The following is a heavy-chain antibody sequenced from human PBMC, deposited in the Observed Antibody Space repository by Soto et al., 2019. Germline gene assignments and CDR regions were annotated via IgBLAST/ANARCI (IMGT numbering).Heavy chain of an antibody. J-gene: IGHJ4*02. V-gene: IGHV3-21*01. CDR1: GFTFSSYS. CDR2: ISSSRSYI. Sequence: EVQLVESGGGLVKPGGSLRLSCAASGFTFSSYSMNWARQAPGKGLEWVSAISSSRSYIYYADSVKGRFTISRDNAKNSLYLKMNSLRAEDTAVYYCSRYMTTVTTGHFDYWGQGTLVTVSS. D-gene: IGHD4-4*01. CDR3: SRYMTTVTTGHFDY.